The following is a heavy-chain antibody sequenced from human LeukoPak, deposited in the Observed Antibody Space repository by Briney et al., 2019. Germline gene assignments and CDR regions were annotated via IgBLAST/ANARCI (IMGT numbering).Heavy chain of an antibody. D-gene: IGHD3-22*01. CDR2: IIPIFGTA. Sequence: GASVKVSCKASGGTFSSYAISWVRQAPGQGLEWMGGIIPIFGTADYAQKFQGRVTITADESTSTAYMELSSLRSEDTAVYYCVWAGYYDSSGYKGYFDYWGQGTLVTVSP. CDR1: GGTFSSYA. J-gene: IGHJ4*02. CDR3: VWAGYYDSSGYKGYFDY. V-gene: IGHV1-69*13.